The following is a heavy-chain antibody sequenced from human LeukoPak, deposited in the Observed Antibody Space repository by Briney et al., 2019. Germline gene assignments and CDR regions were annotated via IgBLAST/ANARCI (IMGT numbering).Heavy chain of an antibody. CDR2: INHSGST. CDR3: ARGRGSDDYDYYNGMDV. D-gene: IGHD6-6*01. J-gene: IGHJ6*02. V-gene: IGHV4-34*01. Sequence: PSETLSLTCAVYGGSFSGYNWSWIRQPPGKGLEWIGEINHSGSTNYNPSLKSRVTISVDTSKNQFSLKLSSVTAADTAEYFCARGRGSDDYDYYNGMDVWGQGTTVTVSS. CDR1: GGSFSGYN.